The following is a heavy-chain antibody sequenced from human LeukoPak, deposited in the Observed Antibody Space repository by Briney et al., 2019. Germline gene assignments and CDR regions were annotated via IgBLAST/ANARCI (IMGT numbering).Heavy chain of an antibody. CDR1: GDSISSGGYY. CDR2: IYHTGNA. V-gene: IGHV4-30-2*01. J-gene: IGHJ6*03. Sequence: PSETLSLTCTVSGDSISSGGYYWNWIRQPPGKGLEWIGCIYHTGNAFYNPSLKSRVTISVDTSKNQFSLKVSSVTAADTAVYYCARDLQVGGGYYYYYMDVWGKGTTVTVSS. D-gene: IGHD3-16*01. CDR3: ARDLQVGGGYYYYYMDV.